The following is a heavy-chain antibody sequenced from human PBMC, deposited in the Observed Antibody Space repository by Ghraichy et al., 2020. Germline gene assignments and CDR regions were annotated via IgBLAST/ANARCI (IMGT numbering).Heavy chain of an antibody. V-gene: IGHV1-2*02. CDR1: GYTFTGYY. CDR3: ASPLWFGELLYRGDY. Sequence: ASVKVSCKASGYTFTGYYMHWVRQAPGQGLEWMGWINPNSGGTNYAQKFQGRVTMTRDTSISTAYMELSRLRSDDTAVYYCASPLWFGELLYRGDYWGQGTLVTVSS. D-gene: IGHD3-10*01. CDR2: INPNSGGT. J-gene: IGHJ4*02.